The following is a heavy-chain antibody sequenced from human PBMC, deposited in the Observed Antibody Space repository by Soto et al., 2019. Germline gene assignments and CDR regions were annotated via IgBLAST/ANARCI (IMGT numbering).Heavy chain of an antibody. D-gene: IGHD1-1*01. J-gene: IGHJ3*02. Sequence: SGPTLVNPTQTLTLTCTFSGFSLSTSGVGVGWIRQPPGKALEWLALIYWDDDKRYSPSLKSRLTITKDTSKNQVILTMTNMDPVDTATYYCAHRGRGTGTISYAFDIWGQGTMVTVSS. CDR3: AHRGRGTGTISYAFDI. CDR1: GFSLSTSGVG. CDR2: IYWDDDK. V-gene: IGHV2-5*02.